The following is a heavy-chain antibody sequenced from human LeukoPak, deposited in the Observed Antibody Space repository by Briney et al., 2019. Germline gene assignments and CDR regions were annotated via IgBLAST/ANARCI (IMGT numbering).Heavy chain of an antibody. CDR2: TIPIFGTA. J-gene: IGHJ1*01. Sequence: GSSVKVSCKASGGTFSSYAISWVRQAPGQGLEWMGGTIPIFGTANYAQKFQGRVTITADKSTRTAYMELSSLRSEDTAVYYCARAPHCSSTSCYVWYFQHWGQGTLVTVSS. D-gene: IGHD2-2*01. V-gene: IGHV1-69*06. CDR1: GGTFSSYA. CDR3: ARAPHCSSTSCYVWYFQH.